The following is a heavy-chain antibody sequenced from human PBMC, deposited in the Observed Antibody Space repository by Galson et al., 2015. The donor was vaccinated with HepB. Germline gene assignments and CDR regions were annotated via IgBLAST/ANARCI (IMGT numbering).Heavy chain of an antibody. D-gene: IGHD2-8*02. CDR1: GFPFNNAW. CDR2: IKSKTDGETT. Sequence: LRLSCAASGFPFNNAWMTWVRQAPGMGLEWVGRIKSKTDGETTDYAAPAKGRFTISRDDSKNRLYLQMNSLKTEDTAVYYCTTDVYYSTYWSWLDPWGQGTLVTVSS. CDR3: TTDVYYSTYWSWLDP. V-gene: IGHV3-15*01. J-gene: IGHJ5*02.